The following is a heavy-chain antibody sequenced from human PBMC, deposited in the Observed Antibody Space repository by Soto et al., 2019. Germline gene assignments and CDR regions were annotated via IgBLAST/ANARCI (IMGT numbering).Heavy chain of an antibody. CDR1: GFTFNGAW. CDR3: SADLPDWGAYAFDY. Sequence: EVQLVESGGGLVEPGGSLRLSCAASGFTFNGAWMNWVRQAPGKGLEWVGRVKSKVDGGSIDYAAPVRGRFTISRDDSRNTVDLQMNSLGAEDSAMYYCSADLPDWGAYAFDYWGQGTLVTVSS. D-gene: IGHD3-16*01. CDR2: VKSKVDGGSI. V-gene: IGHV3-15*07. J-gene: IGHJ4*02.